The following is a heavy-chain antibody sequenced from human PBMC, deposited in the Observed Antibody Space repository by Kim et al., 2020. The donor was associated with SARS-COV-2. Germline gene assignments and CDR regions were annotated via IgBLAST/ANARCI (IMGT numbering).Heavy chain of an antibody. CDR3: ALLGSTPYYYGMDV. CDR2: IYYSGST. CDR1: GGSVSSGSYY. Sequence: SETLSLTCTVSGGSVSSGSYYWSWIRQPPGKGLEWIGYIYYSGSTNYNPSLKSRVTISVDTSKNQFSLKLSSVTAADTAVYYCALLGSTPYYYGMDVWG. V-gene: IGHV4-61*01. D-gene: IGHD2-2*01. J-gene: IGHJ6*02.